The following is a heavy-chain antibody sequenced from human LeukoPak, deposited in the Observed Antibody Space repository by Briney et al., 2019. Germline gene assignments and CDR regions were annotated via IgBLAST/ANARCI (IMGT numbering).Heavy chain of an antibody. CDR3: AKDLWFGELLQPFDY. D-gene: IGHD3-10*01. Sequence: GGSLRLSCAASGFTFSSYAMSWVRQAPGKGLEWVSAISGSGGSTYYADSVKGWFTISRVNSKNTLYLQMNSLRAEDTAVYCCAKDLWFGELLQPFDYWGQGTLVTVSS. J-gene: IGHJ4*02. V-gene: IGHV3-23*01. CDR2: ISGSGGST. CDR1: GFTFSSYA.